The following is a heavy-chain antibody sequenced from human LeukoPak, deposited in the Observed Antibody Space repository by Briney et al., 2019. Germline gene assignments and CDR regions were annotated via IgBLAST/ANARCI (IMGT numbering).Heavy chain of an antibody. CDR1: GFTFSSYS. J-gene: IGHJ4*02. V-gene: IGHV3-21*01. CDR3: ARDRPTIVVVPAAPDY. D-gene: IGHD2-2*01. CDR2: ISSSSYI. Sequence: ESLRLSCAASGFTFSSYSMNWVRQAPGKGLEWVSSISSSSYIYYADSVKGRFTISRDNAKNSLYLQMNSLRAEDTAVYYCARDRPTIVVVPAAPDYWGQGTLVTVSS.